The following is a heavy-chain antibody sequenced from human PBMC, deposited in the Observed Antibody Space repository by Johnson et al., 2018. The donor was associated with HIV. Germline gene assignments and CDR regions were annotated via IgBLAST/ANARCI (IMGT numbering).Heavy chain of an antibody. CDR1: GFSVSDNY. D-gene: IGHD4-11*01. CDR3: AKGWDPMTTVNTFAFDI. J-gene: IGHJ3*02. CDR2: ISYDGSNK. V-gene: IGHV3-30*18. Sequence: VQLVESGGGLVQPGGSLRLSCAASGFSVSDNYVSWVRQAPGKGLEWVAVISYDGSNKYYADSVKGRFTISRDNSKNTLYLQMNTLRAEDAAVYYCAKGWDPMTTVNTFAFDIWGQGTMVTVSS.